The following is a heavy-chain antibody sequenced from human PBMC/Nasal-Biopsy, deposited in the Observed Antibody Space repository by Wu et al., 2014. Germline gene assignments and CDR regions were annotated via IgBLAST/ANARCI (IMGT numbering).Heavy chain of an antibody. CDR2: ISGSGSST. J-gene: IGHJ4*01. Sequence: RLSCAASGFTFSSDPMFWVRQAPGKGLEYVSGISGSGSSTYYADSVKGRFTISRDNSKNTLYLQMGSLRVEDTALYYCARGDSDYCSAGSCPNYWGHGTLVSVSS. V-gene: IGHV3-64*02. CDR1: GFTFSSDP. D-gene: IGHD2-15*01. CDR3: ARGDSDYCSAGSCPNY.